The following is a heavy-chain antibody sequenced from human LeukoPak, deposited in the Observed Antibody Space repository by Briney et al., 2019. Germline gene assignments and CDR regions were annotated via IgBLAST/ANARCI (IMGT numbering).Heavy chain of an antibody. CDR3: ARYRAVAGQVPYYFDY. CDR2: IKQDGSEK. D-gene: IGHD6-19*01. Sequence: GGSLRLSCAASGFTFDDYAMHWVRQAPGKGLEWVANIKQDGSEKYYVDSVKGRFTISRDNAKNSLYLQMNSLRAEDTAVYYCARYRAVAGQVPYYFDYWGQGTLVTVSS. V-gene: IGHV3-7*01. CDR1: GFTFDDYA. J-gene: IGHJ4*02.